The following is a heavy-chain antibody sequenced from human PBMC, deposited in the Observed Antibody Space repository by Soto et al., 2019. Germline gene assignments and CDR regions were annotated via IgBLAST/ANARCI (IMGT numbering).Heavy chain of an antibody. Sequence: GGSLRLSCAASGFTFSSYAMHWVRQAPGKGLEWVAVISYDGSNKYYADSVKGRFTISRDNSKNTLYLQMNSLRAEDTAVYYCARVIAVAGRKRYYYYYGMDVWGQGTTVTVSS. D-gene: IGHD6-19*01. J-gene: IGHJ6*02. V-gene: IGHV3-30-3*01. CDR1: GFTFSSYA. CDR3: ARVIAVAGRKRYYYYYGMDV. CDR2: ISYDGSNK.